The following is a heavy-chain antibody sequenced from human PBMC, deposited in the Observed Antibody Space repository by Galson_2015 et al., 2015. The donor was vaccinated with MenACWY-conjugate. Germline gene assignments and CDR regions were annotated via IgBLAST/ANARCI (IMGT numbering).Heavy chain of an antibody. D-gene: IGHD6-13*01. CDR3: ARDGHSSTWNQYNWFDP. V-gene: IGHV1-69*01. CDR1: GGTFSSYG. CDR2: IIPIFGAA. J-gene: IGHJ5*02. Sequence: VSCKASGGTFSSYGISWVRQAPGQGLEWMGAIIPIFGAANYAQRFQGRVTMTADESTTTAYMELSSLRSEDTAVYYCARDGHSSTWNQYNWFDPWGQGTLVTVSS.